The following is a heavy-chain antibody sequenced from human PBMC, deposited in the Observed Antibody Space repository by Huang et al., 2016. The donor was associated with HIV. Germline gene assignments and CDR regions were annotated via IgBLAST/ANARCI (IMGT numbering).Heavy chain of an antibody. Sequence: SVKGRFIVSRDNSNSTLYLQMNSLRVEDTAIYYCAKDSWGGDADLWGQGTLVAVSS. J-gene: IGHJ5*02. CDR3: AKDSWGGDADL. V-gene: IGHV3-23*01. D-gene: IGHD3-16*01.